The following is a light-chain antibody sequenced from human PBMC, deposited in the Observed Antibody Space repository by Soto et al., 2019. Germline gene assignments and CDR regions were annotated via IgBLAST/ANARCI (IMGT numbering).Light chain of an antibody. Sequence: EIVLTQSPATLSLSPGEGATLSCRASQSVNSYLVWYQQKPGQAPRLLIYDASNRATGIPARFSGSGSGTDFTLTISSLEPEDFAAYYCQHRSNWPLTFGGGTKVDIK. V-gene: IGKV3-11*01. CDR3: QHRSNWPLT. J-gene: IGKJ4*01. CDR1: QSVNSY. CDR2: DAS.